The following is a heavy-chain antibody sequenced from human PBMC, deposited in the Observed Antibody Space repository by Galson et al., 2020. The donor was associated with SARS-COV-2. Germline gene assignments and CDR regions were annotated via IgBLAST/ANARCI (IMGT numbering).Heavy chain of an antibody. J-gene: IGHJ5*02. Sequence: ASETLSLTCTVSGDSISSNAYYWSWIRQHPGKGLEWIGYIYHSGSTYYSPSLKSRVTISIDTSKNQFSLNLNSVTAADTSVYYCARASRQVVTTTRVVVHWFDPWGQGTLVTVSS. CDR2: IYHSGST. CDR1: GDSISSNAYY. CDR3: ARASRQVVTTTRVVVHWFDP. D-gene: IGHD2-15*01. V-gene: IGHV4-31*03.